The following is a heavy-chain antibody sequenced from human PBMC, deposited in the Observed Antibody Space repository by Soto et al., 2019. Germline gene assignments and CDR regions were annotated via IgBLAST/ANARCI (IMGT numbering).Heavy chain of an antibody. D-gene: IGHD5-12*01. V-gene: IGHV1-18*04. CDR3: ATSYDSGFDP. CDR1: GYAFSNYG. Sequence: QIQLVQSGAEVKKPGASVRVSCKASGYAFSNYGISWIRQALGLGLEWMGWISPYNGNTDYAQSLQGRVTMTTDTSTNTAYMELRSLTSDDTAVYYCATSYDSGFDPWGQGTLVTVSS. J-gene: IGHJ5*02. CDR2: ISPYNGNT.